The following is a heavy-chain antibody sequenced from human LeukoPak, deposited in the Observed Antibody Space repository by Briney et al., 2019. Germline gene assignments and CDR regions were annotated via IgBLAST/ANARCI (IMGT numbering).Heavy chain of an antibody. CDR3: ARLTPRGYFDY. J-gene: IGHJ4*02. Sequence: GGSLRLSCAASGFTFSSYAMNWVRQAPGKGLEWVSGISGSGGSTYHADAVKGRFTISRDSSKNTLYLQMNSLRAEDTAVYYCARLTPRGYFDYWGQGTPVAVSS. V-gene: IGHV3-23*01. CDR2: ISGSGGST. CDR1: GFTFSSYA.